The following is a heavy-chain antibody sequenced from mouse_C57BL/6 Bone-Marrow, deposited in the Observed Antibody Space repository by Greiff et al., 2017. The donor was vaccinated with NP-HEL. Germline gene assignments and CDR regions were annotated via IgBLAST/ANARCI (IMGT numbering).Heavy chain of an antibody. D-gene: IGHD2-5*01. CDR1: GYTFTSYW. Sequence: VQLQQPGAELVKPGASVKMSCKASGYTFTSYWITWVKQRPGQGLEWIGDIYPGSGSTNYNEKFKSKATLTVDTSSSTAYMQLSSLTSEDSAVYYCASTNSNYNYAMAYWGQGTSATVSS. CDR3: ASTNSNYNYAMAY. J-gene: IGHJ4*01. V-gene: IGHV1-55*01. CDR2: IYPGSGST.